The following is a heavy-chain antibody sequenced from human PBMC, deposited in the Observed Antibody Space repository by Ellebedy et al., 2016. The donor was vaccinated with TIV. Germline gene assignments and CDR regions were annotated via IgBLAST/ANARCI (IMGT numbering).Heavy chain of an antibody. CDR1: GYTFTGYD. D-gene: IGHD3-10*01. CDR3: ARVYGSGSYLYYYYGMDV. J-gene: IGHJ6*02. CDR2: MNPNSGNT. V-gene: IGHV1-8*03. Sequence: AASVKVSCKASGYTFTGYDINWVRQATGQGLEWMGWMNPNSGNTGYAQKFQGRVTITRNTSISTAYMELSSLRSEDTAVYYCARVYGSGSYLYYYYGMDVWGQGTTVTVSS.